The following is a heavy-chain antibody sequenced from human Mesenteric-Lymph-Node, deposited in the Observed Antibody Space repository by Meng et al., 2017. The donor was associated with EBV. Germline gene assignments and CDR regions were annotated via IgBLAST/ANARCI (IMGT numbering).Heavy chain of an antibody. Sequence: LMKLPGPGLVSASEALSLTCSVFGGSISTSNLYRGWIRQPSGKGLEWIGSIYYSVSTYYNPSLKSRVTISVDTSKNQFSLKLSSVTAADTAVYYCARGGSLGGSYTPWGQGTLVTVSS. J-gene: IGHJ5*02. V-gene: IGHV4-39*07. CDR1: GGSISTSNLY. CDR2: IYYSVST. CDR3: ARGGSLGGSYTP. D-gene: IGHD1-26*01.